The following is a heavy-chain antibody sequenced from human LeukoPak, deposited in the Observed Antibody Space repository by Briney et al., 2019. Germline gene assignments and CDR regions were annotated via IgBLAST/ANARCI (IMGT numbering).Heavy chain of an antibody. J-gene: IGHJ5*02. D-gene: IGHD3-16*02. V-gene: IGHV4-39*01. CDR3: ARLSDDYVWGSYRFGWFDP. CDR2: IYYSGST. Sequence: SETLSLTCTVSGGSISSSSYYWGWIRQPPGKGLEWIGSIYYSGSTYYNPSLKSRFTISVDTSKNQFSLKLSSVTAADTAVYYCARLSDDYVWGSYRFGWFDPWGQGTLVTVSS. CDR1: GGSISSSSYY.